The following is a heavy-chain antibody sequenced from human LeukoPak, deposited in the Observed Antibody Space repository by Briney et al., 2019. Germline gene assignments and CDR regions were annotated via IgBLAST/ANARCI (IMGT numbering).Heavy chain of an antibody. J-gene: IGHJ4*02. D-gene: IGHD3-3*01. CDR2: ITSNGNSV. Sequence: GGSLRLSCAASGFTFSSYWMNRVRQAPGKGLEWISYITSNGNSVYYAASVKGRFTISRDNAKNSLYLQVNSLTAEDAAVYYCARAGVDSSGYYYQGFDYWGQGTQVTVSS. CDR1: GFTFSSYW. CDR3: ARAGVDSSGYYYQGFDY. V-gene: IGHV3-48*04.